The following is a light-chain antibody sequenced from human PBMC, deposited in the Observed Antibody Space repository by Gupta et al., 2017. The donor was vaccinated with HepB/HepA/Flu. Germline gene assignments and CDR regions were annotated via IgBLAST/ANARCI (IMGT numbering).Light chain of an antibody. CDR1: QSVSSN. J-gene: IGKJ4*01. V-gene: IGKV3-15*01. Sequence: EIVMTQSPATLSVSPGERATLSCRASQSVSSNLAWYQQKSGQGPRLLIYGASTRATGIPARFSGSGSGTEFTLTISSLQSEDFAVYYCQQYNNWPLTFGGGTKVEI. CDR3: QQYNNWPLT. CDR2: GAS.